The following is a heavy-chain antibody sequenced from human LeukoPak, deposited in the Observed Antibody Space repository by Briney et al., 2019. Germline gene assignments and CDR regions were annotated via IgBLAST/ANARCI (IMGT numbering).Heavy chain of an antibody. Sequence: GRSLRLPCAASGLTFSTYTMHWVRQTPGKGLEWVALISYDGNNKYYVDSVKGRFTISRDNSENTLYLQMNSLRVEDTAVYYCARDVAYGDYGLDYWGQGTPVTVSS. CDR2: ISYDGNNK. D-gene: IGHD4-17*01. V-gene: IGHV3-30*04. CDR1: GLTFSTYT. J-gene: IGHJ4*02. CDR3: ARDVAYGDYGLDY.